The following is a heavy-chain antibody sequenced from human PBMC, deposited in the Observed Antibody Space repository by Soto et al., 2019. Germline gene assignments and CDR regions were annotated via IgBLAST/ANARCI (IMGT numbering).Heavy chain of an antibody. J-gene: IGHJ4*02. Sequence: GSLLLACAASGFTLGNYWMAGVRQAPGKGLEWVANARQDGVDKGHADSVRDRFTIIRENARNSVFLQMNSLRAEDTAVYFCARDVGGILDYWGQGTLVTVYS. V-gene: IGHV3-7*03. CDR3: ARDVGGILDY. CDR2: ARQDGVDK. CDR1: GFTLGNYW.